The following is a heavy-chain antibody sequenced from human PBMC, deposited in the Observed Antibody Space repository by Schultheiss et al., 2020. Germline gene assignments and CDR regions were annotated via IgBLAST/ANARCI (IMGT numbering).Heavy chain of an antibody. CDR1: GFTVSSNY. D-gene: IGHD6-13*01. V-gene: IGHV3-23*01. Sequence: GGSLRLSCAASGFTVSSNYMSWVRQAPGKGLEWVSAISGSGGSTYYADSVKGRFTISRDNAKNSLYLQMNSLRAEDTAVYYCAKDLGQQLPEGYYGMDVWGQGTTVTVSS. CDR2: ISGSGGST. J-gene: IGHJ6*02. CDR3: AKDLGQQLPEGYYGMDV.